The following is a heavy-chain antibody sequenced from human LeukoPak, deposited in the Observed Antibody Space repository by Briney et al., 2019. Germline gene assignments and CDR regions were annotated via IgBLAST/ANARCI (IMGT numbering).Heavy chain of an antibody. CDR3: AKMYTTGWYLDY. V-gene: IGHV3-30*18. CDR1: GFTFSRHG. Sequence: GGSLRLSCVASGFTFSRHGLNWVRQAPGKGLEWVAVISYGGSNKYYADSVKGRFTISRDNSKNTLYLQMISLRAEDTAVYFCAKMYTTGWYLDYWGQGTLVTVSS. CDR2: ISYGGSNK. D-gene: IGHD6-19*01. J-gene: IGHJ4*02.